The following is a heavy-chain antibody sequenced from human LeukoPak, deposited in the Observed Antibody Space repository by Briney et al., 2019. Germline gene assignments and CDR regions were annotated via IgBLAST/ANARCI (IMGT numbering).Heavy chain of an antibody. J-gene: IGHJ5*02. D-gene: IGHD2-8*01. Sequence: GASVKVSCKASGYTFTGYYMHWVRQAPGQGLEWMGWINPNSGGTNYAQKFQGRVTMTRDTSISTAYMELSGLRSDDTAVYYCARMVYAIVIGFDPWGQGTLVTVSS. CDR3: ARMVYAIVIGFDP. V-gene: IGHV1-2*02. CDR2: INPNSGGT. CDR1: GYTFTGYY.